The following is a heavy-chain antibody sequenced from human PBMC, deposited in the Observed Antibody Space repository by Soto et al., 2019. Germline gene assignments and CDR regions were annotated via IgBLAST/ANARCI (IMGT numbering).Heavy chain of an antibody. D-gene: IGHD3-16*01. Sequence: QVQLQESGPGLVKPSQTLSLTCTVSGGSISSGGYYWSWIRQHPGKGLEWIGYIYYSGSTYYNPSLKSRVTISVDTSKNQFSLKLSSVTAADTAVYYCTFGVTLVGPFDYWGQGTLVTVSS. CDR2: IYYSGST. CDR3: TFGVTLVGPFDY. CDR1: GGSISSGGYY. J-gene: IGHJ4*02. V-gene: IGHV4-31*03.